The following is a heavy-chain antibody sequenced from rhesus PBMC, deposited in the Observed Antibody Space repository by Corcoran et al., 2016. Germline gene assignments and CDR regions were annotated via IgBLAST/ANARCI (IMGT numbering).Heavy chain of an antibody. CDR1: GGSISSNF. CDR3: ASGGYNFWTGYYLAY. CDR2: FSGSGWIT. J-gene: IGHJ4*01. Sequence: QLQLQESGPGLVKPSETLSLTCAVSGGSISSNFWSWIRQPPGKGLEWIGRFSGSGWITEHNPSLKRRVTISTDTSKNQFSLQLTCMTSADTAVYYCASGGYNFWTGYYLAYWGQGVLVTVSS. D-gene: IGHD3-3*01. V-gene: IGHV4-173*01.